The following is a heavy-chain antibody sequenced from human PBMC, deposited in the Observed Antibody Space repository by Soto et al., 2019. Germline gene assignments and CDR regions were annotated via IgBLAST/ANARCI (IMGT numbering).Heavy chain of an antibody. J-gene: IGHJ2*01. D-gene: IGHD1-26*01. Sequence: QVQLQESGPGLVKPSETLSLTCSVSGGSISSHYWSWIRKPPGKGLEWTGYIYYSGSTNYNPSLKSRVTISVHTSKNQFSLKLCSVTAADTAVYYCARGWGGYFDLWGRGTLVTVSS. V-gene: IGHV4-59*11. CDR1: GGSISSHY. CDR2: IYYSGST. CDR3: ARGWGGYFDL.